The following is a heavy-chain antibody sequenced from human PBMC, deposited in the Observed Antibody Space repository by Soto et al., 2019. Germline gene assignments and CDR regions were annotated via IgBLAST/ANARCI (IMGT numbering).Heavy chain of an antibody. D-gene: IGHD3-3*02. V-gene: IGHV4-30-4*01. CDR2: IYYSGNT. Sequence: QVQLQESGPGLVKPSQSVSLTCTVSGVSISSGDYYWSWIRQPPGKGLEWIGYIYYSGNTNYAPPLGSPPTLSIDTSRNQFPLHLMSVTAADTAIYYCARYTHFSPYYHGVDVWGQGTTVTVSS. J-gene: IGHJ6*02. CDR3: ARYTHFSPYYHGVDV. CDR1: GVSISSGDYY.